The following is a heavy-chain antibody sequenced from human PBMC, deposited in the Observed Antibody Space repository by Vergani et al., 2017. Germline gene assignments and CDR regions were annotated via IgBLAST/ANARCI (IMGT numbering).Heavy chain of an antibody. Sequence: QVQLQESGPGLVKPSQTLSLICAVTGYSISRGYYWGWIRQPPGKGLEWIGIVYHTGSTYYNPSLKSRVTISVDTSKNQFSLRLSSVTAADTAVYYCARQRGYYDSSGYYFNWFDPWGQGTLVTVSS. CDR1: GYSISRGYY. D-gene: IGHD3-22*01. J-gene: IGHJ5*02. V-gene: IGHV4-38-2*01. CDR2: VYHTGST. CDR3: ARQRGYYDSSGYYFNWFDP.